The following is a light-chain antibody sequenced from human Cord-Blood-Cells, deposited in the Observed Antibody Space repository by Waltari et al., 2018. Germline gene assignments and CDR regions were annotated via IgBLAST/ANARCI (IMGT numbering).Light chain of an antibody. V-gene: IGLV2-14*03. CDR2: DVS. Sequence: SALTPPAPVGGSPGQPVSISCTGTSSDVGGSNYVSWYQQHPGKAPTLMIYDVSNRPSGVSNRFSGSKSGNTASLTISGLQAEDETDYYCSSYTSSSTLVFGGGTKLTVL. J-gene: IGLJ3*02. CDR3: SSYTSSSTLV. CDR1: SSDVGGSNY.